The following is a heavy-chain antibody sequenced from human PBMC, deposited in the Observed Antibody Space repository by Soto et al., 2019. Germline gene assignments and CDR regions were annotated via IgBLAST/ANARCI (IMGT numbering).Heavy chain of an antibody. CDR1: GGSISSGGYY. D-gene: IGHD6-19*01. V-gene: IGHV4-31*03. CDR2: IYYSGST. Sequence: QVQLQESGPGLVKPSQTLSLTCTVSGGSISSGGYYWSWIRQHPGKGLEWIGYIYYSGSTYYNPSLKSRVTRSVDTSKNQFSLKLSSVTAADTAVYYCARGIFGSYSSGWYFDYWGQGTLVTVSS. J-gene: IGHJ4*02. CDR3: ARGIFGSYSSGWYFDY.